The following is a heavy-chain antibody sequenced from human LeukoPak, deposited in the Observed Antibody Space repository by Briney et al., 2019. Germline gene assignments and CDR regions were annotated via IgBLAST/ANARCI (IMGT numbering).Heavy chain of an antibody. CDR1: GFTFSSSG. CDR3: VKDRGGTYYFDF. Sequence: GGSLRLSCAASGFTFSSSGMHWVRQAPGKGLGWVTFIRYDGSTKSYADSVKGRFTISRDNSKNTLYLQMNSLRAEDTAVYYCVKDRGGTYYFDFWGQGTPVTVSS. V-gene: IGHV3-30*02. CDR2: IRYDGSTK. J-gene: IGHJ4*02. D-gene: IGHD1-26*01.